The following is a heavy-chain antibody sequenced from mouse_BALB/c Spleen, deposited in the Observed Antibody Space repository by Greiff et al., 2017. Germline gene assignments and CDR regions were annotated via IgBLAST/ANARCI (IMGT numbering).Heavy chain of an antibody. V-gene: IGHV2-9*02. Sequence: QVQLKESGPGLVAPSQSLSITCTVSGFSLTSYGVHWVRQPPGKGLEWLGVIWAGGSTNYNSALMSRLSISKDNSKSQVFLKMNSLQTDDTAMYYCASLPYYAMDYWGQGTSVTVSS. CDR3: ASLPYYAMDY. CDR1: GFSLTSYG. J-gene: IGHJ4*01. CDR2: IWAGGST.